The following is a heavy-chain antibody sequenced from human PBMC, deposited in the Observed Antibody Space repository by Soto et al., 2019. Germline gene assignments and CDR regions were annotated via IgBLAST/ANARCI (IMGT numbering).Heavy chain of an antibody. CDR2: ISAYNGNT. CDR3: AIGITIFGVVAYGMDV. D-gene: IGHD3-3*01. V-gene: IGHV1-18*04. CDR1: GYTFTIYG. Sequence: GASVKVSCKASGYTFTIYGISCVLQSPLQWLDWMGWISAYNGNTNYAQKLQGRVTMTTDTSTSTAYMELRSLRSDDTAVYYCAIGITIFGVVAYGMDVWGQGTTVTVSS. J-gene: IGHJ6*02.